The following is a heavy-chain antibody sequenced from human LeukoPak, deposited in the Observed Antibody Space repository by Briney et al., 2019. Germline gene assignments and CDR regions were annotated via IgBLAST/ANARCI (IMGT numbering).Heavy chain of an antibody. D-gene: IGHD6-13*01. CDR1: GGSISSYY. CDR3: ARVWAAAGTDY. Sequence: SETLSLTCTVSGGSISSYYWSWIRQPPGKGLEWIGYIYYSGSTNYNPSLKSRVTISVDTSKNQFSLKLSSVTAADTAVYYCARVWAAAGTDYWGQGTLVTVSS. J-gene: IGHJ4*02. CDR2: IYYSGST. V-gene: IGHV4-59*08.